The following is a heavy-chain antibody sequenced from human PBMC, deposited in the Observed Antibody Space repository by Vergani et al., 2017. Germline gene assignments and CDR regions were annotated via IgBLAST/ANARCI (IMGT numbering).Heavy chain of an antibody. CDR1: SHTFQTYG. J-gene: IGHJ3*02. Sequence: QVQLVQSGAELKKPGASVSVSCKGSSHTFQTYGISWVRQAPGKGLEWMAWIRPYTGHTIYAQKFQDRVTMTADTSTNTAYMELRSLRSDDTAVYYCASRNPYDSSGYYYVLGAFDIWGQGTMVTVSS. CDR2: IRPYTGHT. CDR3: ASRNPYDSSGYYYVLGAFDI. D-gene: IGHD3-22*01. V-gene: IGHV1-18*01.